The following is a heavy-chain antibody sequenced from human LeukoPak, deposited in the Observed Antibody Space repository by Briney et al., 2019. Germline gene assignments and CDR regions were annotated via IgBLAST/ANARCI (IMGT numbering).Heavy chain of an antibody. CDR1: GFTFSSYS. V-gene: IGHV3-21*01. CDR3: ARVGYVDTAMVNDY. D-gene: IGHD5-18*01. CDR2: ISSSSSYI. Sequence: GGSLRLSCAASGFTFSSYSMNWVRQAPGKGLEWVSSISSSSSYIYYADSVKGRFTISRDNAKNSLYLQMNSLRAEDTAVYYCARVGYVDTAMVNDYWGQGTLVTVSS. J-gene: IGHJ4*02.